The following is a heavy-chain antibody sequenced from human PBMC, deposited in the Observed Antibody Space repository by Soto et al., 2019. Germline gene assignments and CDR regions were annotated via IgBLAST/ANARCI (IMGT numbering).Heavy chain of an antibody. CDR1: GYTFTNYG. V-gene: IGHV1-18*01. J-gene: IGHJ6*02. CDR3: AREGQAPYYYYGMDV. CDR2: ISGYNGNT. Sequence: ASVKVSCKASGYTFTNYGFRWVRQAPGQGLEWMGWISGYNGNTKYAEKFQGRVTMTTDTSTSTAHMELRSLRSDDTAVYYCAREGQAPYYYYGMDVWGPGTTVTVS.